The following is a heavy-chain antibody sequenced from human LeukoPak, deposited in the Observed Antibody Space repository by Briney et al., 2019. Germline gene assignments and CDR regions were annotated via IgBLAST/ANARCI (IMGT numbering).Heavy chain of an antibody. CDR1: GFSFSSYY. CDR3: TRDLAAVPGPRMDV. CDR2: INPDGNER. V-gene: IGHV3-7*03. J-gene: IGHJ6*02. D-gene: IGHD6-19*01. Sequence: GGSLRLSCAASGFSFSSYYMSWVRQAPGKGLEWVALINPDGNERYYVDSVKGRFNISRDNARNSLYLQMDSLRDDDTAMYFCTRDLAAVPGPRMDVWGQGTTVTVSS.